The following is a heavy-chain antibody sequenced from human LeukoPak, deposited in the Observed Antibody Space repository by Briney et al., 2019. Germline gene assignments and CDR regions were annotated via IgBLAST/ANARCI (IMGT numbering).Heavy chain of an antibody. CDR2: IYWNDDK. J-gene: IGHJ3*02. CDR1: GFSLITSGVG. V-gene: IGHV2-5*01. Sequence: ESGPTLVNPTQTLTLTCTFSGFSLITSGVGVGWIRQPPGKALEWLALIYWNDDKRYSPSLKSRLTITKDTSKNQVVLTMTNMDPVDTATYYCAHILIAWDAFDIWGQGTMVTVSS. CDR3: AHILIAWDAFDI. D-gene: IGHD3-22*01.